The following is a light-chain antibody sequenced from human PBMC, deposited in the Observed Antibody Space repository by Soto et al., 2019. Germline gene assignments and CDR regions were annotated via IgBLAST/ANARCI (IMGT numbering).Light chain of an antibody. Sequence: QGTLTEPCSVSGSRGQSFNISCTGTSSDVGSYKYVSWYQQHPGKVPKLMMFDVSERPSGVPDRFSGSKSGNTASLSISGLQSEDEADYYCCAYAGSYTVFFGGGTK. CDR3: CAYAGSYTVF. CDR1: SSDVGSYKY. CDR2: DVS. J-gene: IGLJ2*01. V-gene: IGLV2-11*01.